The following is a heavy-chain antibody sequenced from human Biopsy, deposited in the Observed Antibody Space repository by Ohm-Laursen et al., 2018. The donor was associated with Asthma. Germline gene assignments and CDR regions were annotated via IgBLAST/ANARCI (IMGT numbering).Heavy chain of an antibody. CDR3: ARLADCSGGACYSYGWFDP. Sequence: PSDTLSLTCTVSGGSIRSHDWTWIRLPPGKGLEHIGDVSHTGSTNYNPSLKSRVTMSLDTSKSQFSLRLTSVTPADTAVYYCARLADCSGGACYSYGWFDPWGQGTRVTVSS. D-gene: IGHD2-15*01. J-gene: IGHJ5*02. V-gene: IGHV4-59*07. CDR2: VSHTGST. CDR1: GGSIRSHD.